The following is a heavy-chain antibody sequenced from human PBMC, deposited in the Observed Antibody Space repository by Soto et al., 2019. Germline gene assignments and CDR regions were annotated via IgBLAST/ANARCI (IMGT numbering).Heavy chain of an antibody. V-gene: IGHV3-9*01. CDR3: AKDTPGAVAGFDY. CDR2: ISWNSGSI. CDR1: GFTFDDYA. D-gene: IGHD6-19*01. Sequence: GGSLRLSCAASGFTFDDYAMHWVRQAPGKGLEWVSGISWNSGSIGYADSVKGRFTISRDNAKNSLYLQMNSLRAEETALYYCAKDTPGAVAGFDYWGQGTLVTVSS. J-gene: IGHJ4*02.